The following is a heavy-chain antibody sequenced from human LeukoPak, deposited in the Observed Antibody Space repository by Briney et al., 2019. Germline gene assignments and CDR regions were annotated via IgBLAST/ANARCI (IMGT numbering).Heavy chain of an antibody. Sequence: GGSLRLSCAAPGFTFSSYAMSWVRQAPGKGLEWVSAISGSGGSTYYADSVKGRFTISRDNSKNTLYLQMNSLRAEDTAVYYCAKGIRNSWYYFDYWGQGTLVTVSS. D-gene: IGHD6-13*01. CDR2: ISGSGGST. J-gene: IGHJ4*02. CDR1: GFTFSSYA. V-gene: IGHV3-23*01. CDR3: AKGIRNSWYYFDY.